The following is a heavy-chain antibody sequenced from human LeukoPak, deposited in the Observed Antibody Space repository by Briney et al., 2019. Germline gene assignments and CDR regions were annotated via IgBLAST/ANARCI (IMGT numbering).Heavy chain of an antibody. D-gene: IGHD3-10*01. CDR3: ARDMGY. CDR1: GGSFSGYY. CDR2: IKHSGST. V-gene: IGHV4-34*01. Sequence: SETLSLTCAVYGGSFSGYYWSWIRQPPGKGLEWIGEIKHSGSTNYNPSLKSRVTISVDTSRNQFSLKLISVTAADTAVYYCARDMGYWGQGTLVTVSS. J-gene: IGHJ4*02.